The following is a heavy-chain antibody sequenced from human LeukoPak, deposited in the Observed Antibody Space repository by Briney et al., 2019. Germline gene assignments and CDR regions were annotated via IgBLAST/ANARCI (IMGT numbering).Heavy chain of an antibody. Sequence: PSETLSLTCTVSGGSIGSDNYYWDWIRQPPGKGLEFIAGIFYTGTTYYNPSLKSRVTISIDTSKNQLTLKLYSVTAADTAVYFSAGRPPNLNWFDPWGQGTLVTVSS. CDR3: AGRPPNLNWFDP. V-gene: IGHV4-39*01. CDR2: IFYTGTT. CDR1: GGSIGSDNYY. J-gene: IGHJ5*02.